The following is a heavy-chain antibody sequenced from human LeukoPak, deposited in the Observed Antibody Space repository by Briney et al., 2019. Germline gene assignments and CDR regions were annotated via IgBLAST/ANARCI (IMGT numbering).Heavy chain of an antibody. CDR3: AKARGRDGYKDELYY. CDR1: EFTFSSCA. CDR2: ISGSGGST. V-gene: IGHV3-23*01. D-gene: IGHD5-24*01. Sequence: GGSLRLSCAASEFTFSSCAMSWVRQAPGEGLEWVSVISGSGGSTYYADSVKGRFTISRDNSKNTLYLQMNSLRAEDTAVYYCAKARGRDGYKDELYYWGQGTLVTVSS. J-gene: IGHJ4*02.